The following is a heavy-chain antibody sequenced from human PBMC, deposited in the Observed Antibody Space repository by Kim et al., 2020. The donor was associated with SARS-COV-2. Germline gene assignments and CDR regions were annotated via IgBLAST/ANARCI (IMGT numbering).Heavy chain of an antibody. CDR3: ARGLGFGRGRLVPKYWYFDL. Sequence: SETLSLTCAVYGGSFSGYYWSWIRQPPGKGLEWIGEINHSGSTNYNPSLKSRVTISVDTSKNQFSLKLSSVTAADTAVYYCARGLGFGRGRLVPKYWYFDLWGRGTLVTVSS. J-gene: IGHJ2*01. V-gene: IGHV4-34*01. CDR2: INHSGST. D-gene: IGHD3-9*01. CDR1: GGSFSGYY.